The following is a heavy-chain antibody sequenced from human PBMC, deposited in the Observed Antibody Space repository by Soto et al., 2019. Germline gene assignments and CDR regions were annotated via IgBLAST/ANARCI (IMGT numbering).Heavy chain of an antibody. J-gene: IGHJ6*02. D-gene: IGHD6-13*01. Sequence: QVQVVESGGGVVQPGRSLRLSCAASGFTFSNYGMHWVRQAPGKGLGWVAATWYDGTNKYYVDSVKGRFTISRDNSKNPLYLQMGSLRAEDTGVYYCARDRVGVAVGGDFAMDVWGQGTTVTVSS. CDR1: GFTFSNYG. CDR3: ARDRVGVAVGGDFAMDV. V-gene: IGHV3-33*01. CDR2: TWYDGTNK.